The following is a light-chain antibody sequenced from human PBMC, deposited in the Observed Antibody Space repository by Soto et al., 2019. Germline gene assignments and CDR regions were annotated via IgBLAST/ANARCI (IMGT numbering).Light chain of an antibody. CDR1: QSVSSSY. CDR3: QHFGGTTFT. Sequence: IVLTQSPGTLSLSPGEGATLSCRASQSVSSSYIAWYQQRPGQTPSLLIYGASTRATGIPDRFSGSGSWTHFTLTISRREPGDFALYYCQHFGGTTFTFGQGTRLEIK. J-gene: IGKJ5*01. CDR2: GAS. V-gene: IGKV3-20*01.